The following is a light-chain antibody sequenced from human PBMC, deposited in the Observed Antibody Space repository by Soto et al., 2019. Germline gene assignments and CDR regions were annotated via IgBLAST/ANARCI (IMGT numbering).Light chain of an antibody. Sequence: GESVTITCRASQVISTSLAWYQVKPGKAPKLLIYAASTLESGIPDRFSGSGSGTDFTLTISRLEPEDFAVYYCQQYGSSGTFGQGTKVDIK. CDR3: QQYGSSGT. J-gene: IGKJ1*01. CDR2: AAS. CDR1: QVISTS. V-gene: IGKV1-NL1*01.